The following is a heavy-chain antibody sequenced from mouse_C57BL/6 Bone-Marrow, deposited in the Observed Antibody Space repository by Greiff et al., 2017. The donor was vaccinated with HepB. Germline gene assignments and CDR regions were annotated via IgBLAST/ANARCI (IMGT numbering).Heavy chain of an antibody. V-gene: IGHV14-4*01. CDR2: IDPENGDT. CDR3: TPLIYYYGSRDYFDS. J-gene: IGHJ2*01. D-gene: IGHD1-1*01. Sequence: VQLQQSGAELVRPGASVKLSCTASGFNIKDDYMHWVKQRPEQGLEWIGWIDPENGDTEYASKFQGKATITADTSSNTAYLQLSSLTSEDTAVYYCTPLIYYYGSRDYFDSWGPGTTLTVSS. CDR1: GFNIKDDY.